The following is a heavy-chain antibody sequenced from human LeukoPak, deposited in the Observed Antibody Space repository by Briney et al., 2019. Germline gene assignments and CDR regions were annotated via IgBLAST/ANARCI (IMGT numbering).Heavy chain of an antibody. CDR3: ARDRGSSGYYPPAPKYGMDV. J-gene: IGHJ6*02. V-gene: IGHV1-69*04. CDR2: IIPIFGIA. D-gene: IGHD3-22*01. CDR1: GGTFSSYA. Sequence: ASVKVSCKASGGTFSSYAISWVRQAPGQGLEWMGRIIPIFGIANYAQKFQGRVTITADKSTGTAYMELSSLRSEDTAVYYCARDRGSSGYYPPAPKYGMDVWGQGTTVTVSS.